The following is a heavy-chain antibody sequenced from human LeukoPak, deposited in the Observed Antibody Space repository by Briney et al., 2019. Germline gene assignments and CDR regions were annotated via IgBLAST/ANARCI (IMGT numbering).Heavy chain of an antibody. CDR2: IKQDGSEK. CDR1: GFTFSSYW. J-gene: IGHJ3*02. D-gene: IGHD4-17*01. Sequence: GGSLRLSCAASGFTFSSYWMSWVRQAPGKGLEWVANIKQDGSEKYYVDSVKGRSTISRDNAKNSLYLQMNSLRAEDTAVYYCARDRYGDYVMGAFDIWGQGTMVTVSS. V-gene: IGHV3-7*01. CDR3: ARDRYGDYVMGAFDI.